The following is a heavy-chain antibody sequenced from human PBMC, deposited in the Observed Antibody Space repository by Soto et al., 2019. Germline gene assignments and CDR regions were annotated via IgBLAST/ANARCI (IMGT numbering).Heavy chain of an antibody. J-gene: IGHJ6*02. Sequence: GGSLRLSCSASGFTFSSYAMHWVRQAPGKGLEYVSAISSNGGSTYYADSVKGRFTISRDNSKNTLYLQMSSLRAEDTAVYYCVKERGYSGPAMYYHYGMDVWGQGTTVTVSS. CDR3: VKERGYSGPAMYYHYGMDV. D-gene: IGHD5-12*01. CDR2: ISSNGGST. V-gene: IGHV3-64D*06. CDR1: GFTFSSYA.